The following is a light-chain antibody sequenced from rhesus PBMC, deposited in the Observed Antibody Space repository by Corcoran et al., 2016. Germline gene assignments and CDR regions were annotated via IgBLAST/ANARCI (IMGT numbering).Light chain of an antibody. CDR1: QDISRW. CDR2: GAS. Sequence: DIQMTQSPSSLSASVGDRVTITCRASQDISRWLAWYQQKPGKAPNLLTYGASSLQSGVPSRFSGSGSGTDFTLTISSLRPEDFATYFCQQYNSAPLTFGGGTKMEI. CDR3: QQYNSAPLT. V-gene: IGKV1-21*01. J-gene: IGKJ4*01.